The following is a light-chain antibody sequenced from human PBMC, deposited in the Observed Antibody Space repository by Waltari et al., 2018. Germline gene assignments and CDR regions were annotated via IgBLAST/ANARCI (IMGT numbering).Light chain of an antibody. Sequence: DIEMTQSPSTLSASVGDRVTITCRASLSISNWLAWYQQKPGKAPNLLIYKASSLESGVPSRFSGSGSGTEFTLTISSLQPDDFATYYCQQYYSYPITFGGGTKVEIK. CDR2: KAS. CDR1: LSISNW. CDR3: QQYYSYPIT. V-gene: IGKV1-5*03. J-gene: IGKJ4*01.